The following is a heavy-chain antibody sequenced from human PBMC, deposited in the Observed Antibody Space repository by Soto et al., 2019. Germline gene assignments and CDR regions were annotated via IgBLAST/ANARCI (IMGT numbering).Heavy chain of an antibody. CDR2: IYYSGST. CDR1: GGSVSSGNYY. D-gene: IGHD3-10*01. Sequence: KSSETLSLTCTVSGGSVSSGNYYWSGIRQPPGKGLEWIGYIYYSGSTNYNPSLKSRVTISVDTSKNQFSLKLSSVTAADTAVYYCARLSGSYYRANYFDYWGQGTLVTVSS. J-gene: IGHJ4*02. CDR3: ARLSGSYYRANYFDY. V-gene: IGHV4-61*01.